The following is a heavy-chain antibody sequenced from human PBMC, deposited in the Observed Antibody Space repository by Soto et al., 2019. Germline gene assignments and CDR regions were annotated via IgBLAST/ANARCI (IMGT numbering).Heavy chain of an antibody. J-gene: IGHJ5*02. CDR1: GFTFSSYA. D-gene: IGHD6-19*01. CDR2: ISYDGSNK. Sequence: QVQLVESGGGVVQPGRSLRLSCAASGFTFSSYAMHWVRQAPGKGLEWVAVISYDGSNKYYADSVKGRFTISRDNSKNTLYLQMNSLRAEDTAVYYCARSVADNWFDPWGQGTLVTVSS. V-gene: IGHV3-30-3*01. CDR3: ARSVADNWFDP.